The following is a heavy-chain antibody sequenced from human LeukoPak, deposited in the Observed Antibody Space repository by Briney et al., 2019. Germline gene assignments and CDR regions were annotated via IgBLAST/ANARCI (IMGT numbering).Heavy chain of an antibody. CDR1: GGSISSYY. D-gene: IGHD3-16*01. V-gene: IGHV4-59*01. J-gene: IGHJ6*03. CDR3: ARETSQKGAHYMDV. CDR2: IYYSGYT. Sequence: SETLSLTCTVSGGSISSYYWSWIRQPPGKGLKWIGNIYYSGYTTYSPSLRSRVTISVDTSKNQFSLKLSSVTAADTAVYYCARETSQKGAHYMDVWGKGTTVTVSS.